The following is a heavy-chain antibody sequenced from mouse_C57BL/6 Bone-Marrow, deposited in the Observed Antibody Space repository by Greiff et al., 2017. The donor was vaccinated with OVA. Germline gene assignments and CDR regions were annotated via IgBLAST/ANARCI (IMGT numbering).Heavy chain of an antibody. CDR1: GYTFTSYW. CDR2: IDPSDSYT. D-gene: IGHD1-2*01. V-gene: IGHV1-59*01. Sequence: QVQLQQPGAELVRPGTSVKLSCKASGYTFTSYWMHWVKQRPGQGLEWIGVIDPSDSYTNYNQKFKGKATLTVDTSSSTAYLQLSSLTSEDSAVYYCASLVPLFAYWGQGTLVTVSA. CDR3: ASLVPLFAY. J-gene: IGHJ3*01.